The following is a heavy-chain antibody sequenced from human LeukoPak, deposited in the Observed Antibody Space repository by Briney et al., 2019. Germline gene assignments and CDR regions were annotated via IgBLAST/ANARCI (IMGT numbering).Heavy chain of an antibody. Sequence: ASVKVSCKASGGTFSSYAISWVRQAPGQGLEWMGRIIPILGIANYAQKFQGRVTITAGKSTSTAYMELSSLRSEDTAVYCCARSTWNNWFDPWGQGTLVTVSS. V-gene: IGHV1-69*04. CDR2: IIPILGIA. CDR1: GGTFSSYA. J-gene: IGHJ5*02. D-gene: IGHD3-3*01. CDR3: ARSTWNNWFDP.